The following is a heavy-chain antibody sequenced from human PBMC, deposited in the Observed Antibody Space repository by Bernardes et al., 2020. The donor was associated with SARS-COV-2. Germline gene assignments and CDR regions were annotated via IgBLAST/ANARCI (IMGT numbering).Heavy chain of an antibody. CDR3: VSWSDYDENYYDMDV. V-gene: IGHV3-11*06. D-gene: IGHD4-17*01. Sequence: GGSLRLSCAASGFTFSDHYMSWIRQAPGKGLEWVSYISSSGTYTNYVESVKGRFTISRDYAKNSLYLQMNSLRAEDTAVYYCVSWSDYDENYYDMDVWGQGTTVIVSS. J-gene: IGHJ6*02. CDR2: ISSSGTYT. CDR1: GFTFSDHY.